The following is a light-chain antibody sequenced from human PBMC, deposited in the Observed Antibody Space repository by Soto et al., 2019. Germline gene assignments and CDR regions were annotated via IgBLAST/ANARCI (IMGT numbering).Light chain of an antibody. CDR2: GAS. CDR1: QSVSSN. CDR3: QQYNNWPLG. J-gene: IGKJ3*01. V-gene: IGKV3-15*01. Sequence: EIVMTQSPATLSVSPGERATLSCRASQSVSSNLAWYQQKPGQAPRLLIYGASTRATGIPARFSGSGSGTELTLTISSLQSEDFAVYYCQQYNNWPLGFGPGTKVDIK.